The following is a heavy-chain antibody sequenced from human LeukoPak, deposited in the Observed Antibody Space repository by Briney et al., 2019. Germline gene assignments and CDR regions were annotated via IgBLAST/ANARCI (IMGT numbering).Heavy chain of an antibody. Sequence: GGSLRLSCAASGFTVSNIYMSWVRQAPGKGLEWVSVIYSGGTTYYADSVKGRFTISRDNAKNSLYLQMNSLRAEDTAVYYCARDALRYGSSPFDYWGQGTLVTVSS. V-gene: IGHV3-53*01. CDR1: GFTVSNIY. CDR3: ARDALRYGSSPFDY. CDR2: IYSGGTT. J-gene: IGHJ4*02. D-gene: IGHD6-13*01.